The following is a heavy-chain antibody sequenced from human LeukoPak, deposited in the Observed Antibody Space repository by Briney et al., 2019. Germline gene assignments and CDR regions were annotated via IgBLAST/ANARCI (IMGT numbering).Heavy chain of an antibody. CDR3: ARDRRYDILTGYQHYYYYGMDV. J-gene: IGHJ6*02. D-gene: IGHD3-9*01. Sequence: ASVKVSCKASGYTFTSYYMHWVRQAPGQGLEWMGIVNPSGGSTSYAQKFQGRVTMTRDTSTSTVYMELSSLRSEDTAVYYCARDRRYDILTGYQHYYYYGMDVWGQGTTVTVSS. CDR1: GYTFTSYY. V-gene: IGHV1-46*01. CDR2: VNPSGGST.